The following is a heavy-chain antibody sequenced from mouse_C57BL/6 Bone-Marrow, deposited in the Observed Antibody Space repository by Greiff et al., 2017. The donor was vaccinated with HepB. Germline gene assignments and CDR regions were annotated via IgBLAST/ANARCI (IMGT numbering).Heavy chain of an antibody. CDR3: ARHRDYGSSYWYFDV. CDR1: GFTFSDYY. D-gene: IGHD1-1*01. Sequence: EVKLVESGGGLVQPGGSLKLSCAASGFTFSDYYMYWVRQTPEKRLEWVAYISNGGGSTYYPDTVKGRFTISGDNAKNTLYLQMSRLKSEDTAMYYCARHRDYGSSYWYFDVWGTGTTVTVSS. V-gene: IGHV5-12*01. J-gene: IGHJ1*03. CDR2: ISNGGGST.